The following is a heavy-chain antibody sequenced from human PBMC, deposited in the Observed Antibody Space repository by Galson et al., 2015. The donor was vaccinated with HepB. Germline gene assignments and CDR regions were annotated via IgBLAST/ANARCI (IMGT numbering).Heavy chain of an antibody. CDR2: ISYDGSYK. D-gene: IGHD3-22*01. J-gene: IGHJ5*02. CDR1: GFTFSNYG. V-gene: IGHV3-30*18. CDR3: AKGGPGRITMMINRLLGFDP. Sequence: SLRLSCAASGFTFSNYGIHWVRQAPGKGLEWMAVISYDGSYKYYADPVKGRFTVSRDYSRSTLYLQMSSLRAEDTAVYYCAKGGPGRITMMINRLLGFDPWGQGTLVTVSS.